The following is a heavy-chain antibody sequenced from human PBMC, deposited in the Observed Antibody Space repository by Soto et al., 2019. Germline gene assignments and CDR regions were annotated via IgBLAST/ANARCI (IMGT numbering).Heavy chain of an antibody. Sequence: ASVKVSCKASGYTFTSYDINWVRQATGQGLEWMGWMNPNSGNTGYAQKFQGRVTMTRNTSISTAYMELSSLRSEDTAVYYWGRGKGGRWLLISVNSQRLVYFDIWG. V-gene: IGHV1-8*01. CDR1: GYTFTSYD. J-gene: IGHJ3*02. CDR2: MNPNSGNT. CDR3: GRGKGGRWLLISVNSQRLVYFDI. D-gene: IGHD3-16*01.